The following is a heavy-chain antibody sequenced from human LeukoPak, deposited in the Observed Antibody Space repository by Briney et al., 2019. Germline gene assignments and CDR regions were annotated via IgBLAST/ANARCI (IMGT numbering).Heavy chain of an antibody. V-gene: IGHV3-23*01. CDR2: ISGSGGST. Sequence: GGSLRLSCAASGFTFSSYAMSWVRQAAGKGREWVSAISGSGGSTYYADSVKGRFTISRDNSKNTLYLQMNSLRAEDTAVYYCAKDGYSGSYYVYWGQGTLVTVSS. CDR1: GFTFSSYA. D-gene: IGHD5-12*01. J-gene: IGHJ4*02. CDR3: AKDGYSGSYYVY.